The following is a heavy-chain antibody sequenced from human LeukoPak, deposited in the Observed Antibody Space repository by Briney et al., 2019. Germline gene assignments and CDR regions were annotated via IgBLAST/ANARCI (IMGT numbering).Heavy chain of an antibody. CDR3: ARSNSGLLDY. CDR1: GGSISSYY. Sequence: PSETLSLTCTVSGGSISSYYWSWIRQPPGKGLERIGSIYYSGNTYYDPSLKSRVTISVDTSKNQFSLKLSSVTAADTAVYYCARSNSGLLDYWGQGTLVTVSS. J-gene: IGHJ4*02. D-gene: IGHD6-19*01. V-gene: IGHV4-59*12. CDR2: IYYSGNT.